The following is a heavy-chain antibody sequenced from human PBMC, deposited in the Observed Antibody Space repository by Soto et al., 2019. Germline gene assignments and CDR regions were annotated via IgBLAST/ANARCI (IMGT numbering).Heavy chain of an antibody. J-gene: IGHJ4*02. V-gene: IGHV1-18*01. Sequence: QVQLVQSGAEVKEPGASVKVSCKASGYTFTSYGISWVRQAPGQGLEWMGWISAYNGNTNYAQKLQGRVTMTTDTSTSTAYMELRSLRSDDTAVYYCARVPRGIVVVISPRGVDYWGQGTLVTVSS. CDR3: ARVPRGIVVVISPRGVDY. CDR2: ISAYNGNT. CDR1: GYTFTSYG. D-gene: IGHD3-22*01.